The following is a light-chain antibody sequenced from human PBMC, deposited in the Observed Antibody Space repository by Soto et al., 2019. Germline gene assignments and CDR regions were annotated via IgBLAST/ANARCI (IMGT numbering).Light chain of an antibody. V-gene: IGKV3-20*01. CDR2: GAS. J-gene: IGKJ5*01. CDR1: QSVTSSY. CDR3: QQYGSSIT. Sequence: NVLTQSPGTLSLYPGERDTLSCRASQSVTSSYLAWYQHKPGQAPRLLIYGASSRATGIPDKFSGFGSGTDSTLTISRLEPEDFAVYYCQQYGSSITFGQGTRLEVK.